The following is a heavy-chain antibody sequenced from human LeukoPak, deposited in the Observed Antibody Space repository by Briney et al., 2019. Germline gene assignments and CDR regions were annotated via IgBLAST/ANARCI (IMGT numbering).Heavy chain of an antibody. J-gene: IGHJ6*02. CDR3: AKDRTSTLFYYYGMDV. CDR2: ISYDGSNK. Sequence: GGSLRLSCAASGFTFSSFALHWARQAPGKGLEWVAVISYDGSNKYYADSVKGRFTISRDSSKNTLYLQMNSLRAEDTAVYYCAKDRTSTLFYYYGMDVWGQGTTVTVSS. CDR1: GFTFSSFA. V-gene: IGHV3-30*18. D-gene: IGHD3-10*01.